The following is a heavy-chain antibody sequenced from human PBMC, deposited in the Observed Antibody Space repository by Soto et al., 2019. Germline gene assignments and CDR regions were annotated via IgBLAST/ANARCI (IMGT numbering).Heavy chain of an antibody. CDR1: GFTFSSCA. J-gene: IGHJ4*02. CDR3: ASTYSGSYYQY. V-gene: IGHV3-30-3*01. Sequence: QVQLVESGGGVVQPGRSLRLFCAASGFTFSSCAMHWVRQAPGKGLEWVAVISYDGSNKYYADSVKGRFTISRDNSKNTLYLQMNSLRAEDTAVYYCASTYSGSYYQYWGQGTLVTVSS. D-gene: IGHD1-26*01. CDR2: ISYDGSNK.